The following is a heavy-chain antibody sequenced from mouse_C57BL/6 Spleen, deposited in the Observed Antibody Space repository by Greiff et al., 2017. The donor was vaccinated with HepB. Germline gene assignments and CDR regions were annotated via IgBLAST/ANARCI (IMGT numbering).Heavy chain of an antibody. CDR2: IDPSDSYT. V-gene: IGHV1-50*01. CDR3: ARPGNYFDY. CDR1: GYTFTSYW. J-gene: IGHJ2*01. Sequence: QVQLQQPGAELVKPGASVKLSCKASGYTFTSYWMQWVKQRPGQGLEWIGEIDPSDSYTNYNQKFKGKATLTVDTSSSTAYMQLSSLTSEDSAVYYCARPGNYFDYWGQGTTLTVSS.